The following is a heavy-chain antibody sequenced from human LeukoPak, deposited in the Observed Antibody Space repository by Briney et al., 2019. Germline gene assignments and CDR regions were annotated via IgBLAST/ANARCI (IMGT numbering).Heavy chain of an antibody. V-gene: IGHV4-59*01. CDR2: IYYSGST. D-gene: IGHD6-13*01. J-gene: IGHJ4*02. CDR3: ARDSGSSSWGEVDY. CDR1: GGSISSYY. Sequence: SETLSLTCTVSGGSISSYYWSWIRQPPGKGLEWIGHIYYSGSTNYNPSLKSRVTISVDTPKNQFSLKLSSVTAADTAVYYCARDSGSSSWGEVDYWGQGTLVTVSS.